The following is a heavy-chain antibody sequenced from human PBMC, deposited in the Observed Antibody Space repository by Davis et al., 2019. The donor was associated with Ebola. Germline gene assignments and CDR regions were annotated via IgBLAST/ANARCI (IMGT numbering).Heavy chain of an antibody. D-gene: IGHD3/OR15-3a*01. V-gene: IGHV1-3*01. J-gene: IGHJ5*02. CDR1: GYTFTNYA. Sequence: AASVKVSCKASGYTFTNYAIHWVRQAPGQRLEWMGWINAGNGNTKSSQKFQGRVTITRDTSASTAYMELSSLRSEDTAVYYCARLDWAGGPWGQGTLVTVSS. CDR3: ARLDWAGGP. CDR2: INAGNGNT.